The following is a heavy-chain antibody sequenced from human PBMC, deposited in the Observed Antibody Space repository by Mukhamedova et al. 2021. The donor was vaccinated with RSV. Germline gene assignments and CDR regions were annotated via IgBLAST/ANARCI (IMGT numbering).Heavy chain of an antibody. V-gene: IGHV3-30*04. CDR3: ARDPRQDAFDI. J-gene: IGHJ3*02. Sequence: SYAMHWVRQAPGKGLEWVAVISYDGSNKYYADSVKGRFTISRDNSKNTLYLQMNSLIAEDTAVYYCARDPRQDAFDIWGQGTMGT. CDR2: ISYDGSNK. CDR1: SYA.